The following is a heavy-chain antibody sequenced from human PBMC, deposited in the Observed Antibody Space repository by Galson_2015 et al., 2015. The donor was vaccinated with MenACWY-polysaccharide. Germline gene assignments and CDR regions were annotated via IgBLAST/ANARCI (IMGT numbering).Heavy chain of an antibody. Sequence: SLRLSCAASGFTSSSYEYEVNWVRQAPGKGLEWVSYISSGGGTTIYYAYSVKGRFTISRAIAKNSLYLQMNNLRAEDTAIYYCVSPHTSCHVGLGSWGQGPLRALSA. V-gene: IGHV3-48*03. CDR2: ISSGGGTTI. CDR1: GFTSSSYE. D-gene: IGHD2-2*01. CDR3: VSPHTSCHVGLGS. J-gene: IGHJ4*02.